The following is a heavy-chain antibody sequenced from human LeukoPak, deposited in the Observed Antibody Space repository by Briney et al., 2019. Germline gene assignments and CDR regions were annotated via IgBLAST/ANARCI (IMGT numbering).Heavy chain of an antibody. J-gene: IGHJ3*02. CDR2: ISSNGGST. V-gene: IGHV3-64D*06. Sequence: PGGSLRLSCSASGFTFSSNAMHWVRQAPGKGLEYVSGISSNGGSTYYPDSVKGRFTISRDNSKNTLYLQMSSLRTEDTAVYYCATYCSSTSCYPRGFDTWGQGTMVTVSS. CDR1: GFTFSSNA. CDR3: ATYCSSTSCYPRGFDT. D-gene: IGHD2-2*01.